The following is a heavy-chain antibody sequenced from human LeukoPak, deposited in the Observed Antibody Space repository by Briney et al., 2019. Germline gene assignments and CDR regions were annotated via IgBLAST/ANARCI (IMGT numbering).Heavy chain of an antibody. D-gene: IGHD3-3*01. CDR3: ARSLYYDFWSGYYLDWFDP. J-gene: IGHJ5*02. CDR1: GGSFSGYY. Sequence: PSETLSLTCAVYGGSFSGYYWSWIRQPPGKGLEWIGEINHSGSTNYNPSLQSRVTIPVDTSKTPFSLQLSSVTAADTAVYYCARSLYYDFWSGYYLDWFDPWGQGTLVTVSS. CDR2: INHSGST. V-gene: IGHV4-34*01.